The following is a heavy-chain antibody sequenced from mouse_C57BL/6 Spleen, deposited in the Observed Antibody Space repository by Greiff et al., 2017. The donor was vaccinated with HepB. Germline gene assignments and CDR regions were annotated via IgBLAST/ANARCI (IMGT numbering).Heavy chain of an antibody. CDR1: GFTFSSYA. CDR3: ARDRDGYYWYFDV. D-gene: IGHD2-3*01. Sequence: EVQLVESGGGLVKPGGSLKLSCAASGFTFSSYAMSWVRQTSEKRLEWVATISDGGSYTYYPDNVKGRFTISRDNAKNNLYLQMSHLKSEDTAMYYCARDRDGYYWYFDVWGTGTTVTVSS. V-gene: IGHV5-4*01. CDR2: ISDGGSYT. J-gene: IGHJ1*03.